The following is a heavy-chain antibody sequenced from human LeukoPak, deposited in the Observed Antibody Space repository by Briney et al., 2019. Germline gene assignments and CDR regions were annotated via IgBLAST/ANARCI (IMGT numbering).Heavy chain of an antibody. J-gene: IGHJ2*01. Sequence: MTSETLSLTCTVSGGSISGYFWSWIRQPPGKGLEWIGYIYYTGSTNYNPSLKSRVTISLDTSKNQFSLQLSSVTATDTAIYYCVRLSVVSPHRYFDLWGRGTLVTVSS. CDR3: VRLSVVSPHRYFDL. CDR1: GGSISGYF. V-gene: IGHV4-59*08. D-gene: IGHD4-23*01. CDR2: IYYTGST.